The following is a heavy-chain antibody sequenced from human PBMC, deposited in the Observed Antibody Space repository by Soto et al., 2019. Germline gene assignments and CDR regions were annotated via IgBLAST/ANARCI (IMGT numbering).Heavy chain of an antibody. Sequence: QVQLQQWGAGLLKPSETLSLTCAVYGGSFSGYYWSWIRQPPGKGLEWIGEINHSGSTNYNPSLKRRVTISVDTSKNQFSLKLSSVTAADTAVYYCARGRRSSSSGYFDYWGQGTLVTVSS. J-gene: IGHJ4*02. V-gene: IGHV4-34*01. CDR2: INHSGST. CDR3: ARGRRSSSSGYFDY. CDR1: GGSFSGYY. D-gene: IGHD6-13*01.